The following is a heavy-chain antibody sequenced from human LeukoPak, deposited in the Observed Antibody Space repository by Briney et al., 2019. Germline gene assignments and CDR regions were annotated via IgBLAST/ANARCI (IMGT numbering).Heavy chain of an antibody. V-gene: IGHV3-66*01. CDR3: ARGPRNQWLEPGGYFDY. CDR2: IYSGGNT. Sequence: GGSLRLSCAASGFTVSSNYLSWVRQAPGKGLEWVSVIYSGGNTYYADSVKGRFTISRDNSKNMLYLQMNSLRVEDTAVYYCARGPRNQWLEPGGYFDYWGQGTLVTVSS. D-gene: IGHD6-19*01. CDR1: GFTVSSNY. J-gene: IGHJ4*02.